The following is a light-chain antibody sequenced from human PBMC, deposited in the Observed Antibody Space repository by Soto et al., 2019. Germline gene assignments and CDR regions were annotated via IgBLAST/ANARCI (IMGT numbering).Light chain of an antibody. CDR1: QSISSY. J-gene: IGKJ2*01. Sequence: DIQMTQSPSSLSASVGDRVTITCRASQSISSYLNWYQQKPGKAPKHLIYAASSLQSGVPLRFSGSGSGKDFTLYISSMQPEDFANYYCQQSYRTPYNFGQGTKLEIK. V-gene: IGKV1-39*01. CDR2: AAS. CDR3: QQSYRTPYN.